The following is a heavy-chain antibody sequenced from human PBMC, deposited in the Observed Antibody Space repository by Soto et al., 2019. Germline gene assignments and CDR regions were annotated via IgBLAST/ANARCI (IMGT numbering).Heavy chain of an antibody. CDR3: AEVPGWAVAGLLDY. D-gene: IGHD6-19*01. J-gene: IGHJ4*02. V-gene: IGHV3-23*01. CDR2: ISGSGGST. CDR1: GFTFSSYA. Sequence: EVQLLESGGGLVQPGGSLRLSCAASGFTFSSYAMSWVRQAPGKGLEWVSAISGSGGSTYYADSVMGRFTISRDNCMTTLYLQMNSRRAEDKAVYYCAEVPGWAVAGLLDYWGQGTLVTVSS.